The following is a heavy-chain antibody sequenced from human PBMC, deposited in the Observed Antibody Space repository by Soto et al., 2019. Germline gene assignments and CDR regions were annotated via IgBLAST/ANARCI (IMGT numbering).Heavy chain of an antibody. J-gene: IGHJ3*02. CDR1: GFTFSSYW. V-gene: IGHV3-7*05. Sequence: GGSLILSCVASGFTFSSYWMSGVRQAPGKGLEWVANIKQEGSEKYYVDSVKGRFTISRDNAKNSLYLQMNSLRAGDTAVYYCARVYRTSSRRYDLAIWGQGSKVTVSS. D-gene: IGHD6-6*01. CDR3: ARVYRTSSRRYDLAI. CDR2: IKQEGSEK.